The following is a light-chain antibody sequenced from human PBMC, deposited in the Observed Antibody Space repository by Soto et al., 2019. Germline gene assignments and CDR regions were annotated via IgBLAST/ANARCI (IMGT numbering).Light chain of an antibody. V-gene: IGKV3D-15*01. CDR2: DAY. J-gene: IGKJ1*01. Sequence: EVVLTQSPVTLSLSPGERATLSCRASQSFRGLLAWYQQKPGQAPRLLIYDAYNRATGIPDRFSGSGSGTEFTLTISSLQSEDFAVYYCQQYNNWPRTFGQGTKVDIK. CDR3: QQYNNWPRT. CDR1: QSFRGL.